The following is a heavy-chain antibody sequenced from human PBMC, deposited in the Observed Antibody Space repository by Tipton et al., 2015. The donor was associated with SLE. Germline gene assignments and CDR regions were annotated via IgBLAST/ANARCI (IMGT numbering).Heavy chain of an antibody. CDR2: ISTSGST. Sequence: TLSLTCTVSGDSISSVSYYWTWIRQPAGKGLEWIGYISTSGSTNYNPSLKSRVTISVDTSKNQFSLKLSSVTAADTAVYYCARGGGLYYYYYGMDVWGQGTTVTVSS. CDR3: ARGGGLYYYYYGMDV. CDR1: GDSISSVSYY. V-gene: IGHV4-61*09. J-gene: IGHJ6*02. D-gene: IGHD3-3*01.